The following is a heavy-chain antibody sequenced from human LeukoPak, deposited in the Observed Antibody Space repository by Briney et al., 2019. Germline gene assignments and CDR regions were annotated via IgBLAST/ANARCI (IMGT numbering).Heavy chain of an antibody. V-gene: IGHV1-18*01. Sequence: ASVKVSCKASGYTFTSYGISWVRQAPGQGLEWMGWISAYNGNTNYAQKLQGRVTMTTDTSTSTACMELRSLRSDDTAVYYCARVGRYCSGGSCSWDDWFDPWGQGTLVTVSS. J-gene: IGHJ5*02. CDR1: GYTFTSYG. CDR3: ARVGRYCSGGSCSWDDWFDP. CDR2: ISAYNGNT. D-gene: IGHD2-15*01.